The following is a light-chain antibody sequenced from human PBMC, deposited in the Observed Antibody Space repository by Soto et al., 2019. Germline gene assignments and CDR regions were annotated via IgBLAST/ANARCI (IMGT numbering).Light chain of an antibody. J-gene: IGKJ5*01. Sequence: IQMTQSPSFLPACLGERGTITCRASQSIGKHLNWYQQKPGKAPKFLIYGASTLQSGVPSRFTGSGSGTDFTLTVNSLQPEDFATYYCQQSYSSPTTFGQGTRLEIK. CDR3: QQSYSSPTT. CDR2: GAS. CDR1: QSIGKH. V-gene: IGKV1-39*01.